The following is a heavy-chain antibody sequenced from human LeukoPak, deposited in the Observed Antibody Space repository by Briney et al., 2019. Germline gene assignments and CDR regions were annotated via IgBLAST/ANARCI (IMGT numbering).Heavy chain of an antibody. CDR1: GFTFSCYA. CDR3: AKGDNTSYYFDS. CDR2: ISSSGSST. Sequence: GGSLRLSCAASGFTFSCYAMTWVRQAPGKGLEWVSVISSSGSSTNYADFVKGRFTISRDNSKNTLYLQMSSLRAEDTAQYYCAKGDNTSYYFDSWGQGTLVTVSS. V-gene: IGHV3-23*01. D-gene: IGHD6-6*01. J-gene: IGHJ4*02.